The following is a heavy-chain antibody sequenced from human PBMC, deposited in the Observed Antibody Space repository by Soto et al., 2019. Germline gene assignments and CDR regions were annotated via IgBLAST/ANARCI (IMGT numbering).Heavy chain of an antibody. CDR2: MNPNSGDT. CDR3: ARARYCSGGSCYSKGTTFYYYMDV. Sequence: ASVKVSCKASGYTFTSHDINWVRQATGQGLEWMGWMNPNSGDTGYAQKFQGRVTMTRSTSISTAYMELSSLRSEDTAVYYCARARYCSGGSCYSKGTTFYYYMDVWGKGTTVTVSS. D-gene: IGHD2-15*01. J-gene: IGHJ6*03. CDR1: GYTFTSHD. V-gene: IGHV1-8*01.